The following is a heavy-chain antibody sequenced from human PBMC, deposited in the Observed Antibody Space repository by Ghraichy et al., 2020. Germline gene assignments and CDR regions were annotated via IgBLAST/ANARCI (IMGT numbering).Heavy chain of an antibody. J-gene: IGHJ3*02. CDR1: GFTFSSYA. D-gene: IGHD2-2*01. Sequence: GGSLRLSCAASGFTFSSYAMSWVRQAPGKGLEWVSAISGSGGSTYYADSVKGRFTISRDNSKNTLYLQMNSLRAEDTAVYYCAKDLDIVVVPAQIGGDAFDIWGQGTMVTVSS. V-gene: IGHV3-23*01. CDR2: ISGSGGST. CDR3: AKDLDIVVVPAQIGGDAFDI.